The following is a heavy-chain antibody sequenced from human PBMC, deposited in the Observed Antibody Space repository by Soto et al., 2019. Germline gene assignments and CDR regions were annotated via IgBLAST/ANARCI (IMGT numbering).Heavy chain of an antibody. CDR1: GGSISSGGYY. CDR2: IFYSGST. V-gene: IGHV4-31*03. J-gene: IGHJ6*02. CDR3: ARDREVTGTDDYYYGMDV. Sequence: QVQLQESGPGLVKPSQTLSLTCTVSGGSISSGGYYWSWIRQHPGKVLEWIGYIFYSGSTYYNPSLKSRVTIPVHTSKNQFSLKLSSVTAADTAVYYCARDREVTGTDDYYYGMDVWGQGTTVTVSS. D-gene: IGHD2-21*02.